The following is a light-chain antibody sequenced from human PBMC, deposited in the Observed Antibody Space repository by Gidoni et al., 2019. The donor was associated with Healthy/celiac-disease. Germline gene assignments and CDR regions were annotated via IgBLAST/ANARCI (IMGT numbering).Light chain of an antibody. J-gene: IGKJ3*01. Sequence: DIVMTQSPPSLPVTPGEPASISCRSSQSLLNSNGYNYLDWYLQKPGQSPQLLIYLGSNRASGVPDRFSGSGSGTDFTLKISRVEAEDFGIYYCMRAIRSSFTFGPGTKVDIK. CDR1: QSLLNSNGYNY. CDR3: MRAIRSSFT. CDR2: LGS. V-gene: IGKV2-28*01.